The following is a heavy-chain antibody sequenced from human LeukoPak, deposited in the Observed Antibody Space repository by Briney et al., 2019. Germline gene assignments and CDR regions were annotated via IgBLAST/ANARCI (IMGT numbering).Heavy chain of an antibody. Sequence: GGSLRLSCAASGFTFSSYAMSWVRQAPGKGLEWVSAISGSGGSTYYADSVKGRFTISRDNSRNTLYLQMNSLRAEDTAVYYCAKVGLYYDAFDIWGQGTMVTVSS. CDR1: GFTFSSYA. D-gene: IGHD1-26*01. CDR3: AKVGLYYDAFDI. V-gene: IGHV3-23*01. J-gene: IGHJ3*02. CDR2: ISGSGGST.